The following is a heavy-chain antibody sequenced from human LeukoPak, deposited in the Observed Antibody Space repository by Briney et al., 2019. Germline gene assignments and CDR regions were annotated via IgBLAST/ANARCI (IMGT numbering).Heavy chain of an antibody. CDR2: ISDSGST. D-gene: IGHD6-13*01. J-gene: IGHJ4*02. V-gene: IGHV4-59*01. Sequence: SETLSLTCSVSGASISTYYWTWIRQPPGKGLDWIGYISDSGSTNYNPSLKSRVTISVDTSKNQFSLKLNSVTAAGTAVYYCARGGTSSWYLNFDYWGQGTLVTVSS. CDR3: ARGGTSSWYLNFDY. CDR1: GASISTYY.